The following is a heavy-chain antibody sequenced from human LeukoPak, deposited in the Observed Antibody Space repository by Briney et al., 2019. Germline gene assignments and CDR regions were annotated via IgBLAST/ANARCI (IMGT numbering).Heavy chain of an antibody. CDR1: GGSISSSSYY. D-gene: IGHD2-2*03. J-gene: IGHJ4*02. CDR3: ARVDIVVVPSTMFDY. CDR2: IYYSGNT. Sequence: SETLSLTCTVSGGSISSSSYYWGWIRQPPGKGLEWIGSIYYSGNTYYNPSLKSRVTISVDTSKNQFSLKLSFVTAEDTAVYYCARVDIVVVPSTMFDYWGQGTLVTDSS. V-gene: IGHV4-39*01.